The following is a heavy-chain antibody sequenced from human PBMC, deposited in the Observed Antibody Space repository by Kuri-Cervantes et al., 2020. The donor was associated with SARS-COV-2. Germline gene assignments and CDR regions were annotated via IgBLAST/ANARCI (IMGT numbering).Heavy chain of an antibody. CDR3: AKAADSSGSHDAFDI. D-gene: IGHD3-22*01. CDR1: GFTFDDYA. V-gene: IGHV3-9*01. CDR2: ISWNSGSI. Sequence: LSLTCAASGFTFDDYAMHWVRQAPGKGLDWVSGISWNSGSIGYADSVKGRFTISRDNAKNSLYLQMNSLRTEDTALYYCAKAADSSGSHDAFDIWGQGTMVTVSS. J-gene: IGHJ3*02.